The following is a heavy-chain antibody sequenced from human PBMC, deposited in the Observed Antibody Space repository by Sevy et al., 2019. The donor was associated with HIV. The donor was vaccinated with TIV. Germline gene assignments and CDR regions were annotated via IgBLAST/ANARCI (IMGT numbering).Heavy chain of an antibody. V-gene: IGHV7-4-1*02. CDR1: GYTFTSYA. D-gene: IGHD6-19*01. CDR2: INTNTGNP. CDR3: ARDLPGPVYSSGLAENYYGMDV. J-gene: IGHJ6*02. Sequence: ASVKVSCKASGYTFTSYAMNWVRQAPGQGLEWMGWINTNTGNPTYAQGFTGRFVFSLDTSVSTAYLQIISLKAEDTAVYYCARDLPGPVYSSGLAENYYGMDVWGQGTTVTVSS.